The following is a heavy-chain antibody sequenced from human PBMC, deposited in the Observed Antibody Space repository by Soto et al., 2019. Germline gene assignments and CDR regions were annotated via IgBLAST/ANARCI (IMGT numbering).Heavy chain of an antibody. D-gene: IGHD4-17*01. J-gene: IGHJ4*02. Sequence: SETLSLTCTVSGGSISSSSYYWGWIRQPPGKGLEWIGSIYNSGSTYYNPSLKSRVTISVDTSKNQFSLKLSSVTAADTAVYYCARHRTTVTTDFLFDYWGQGTLVTVSS. CDR2: IYNSGST. CDR3: ARHRTTVTTDFLFDY. CDR1: GGSISSSSYY. V-gene: IGHV4-39*01.